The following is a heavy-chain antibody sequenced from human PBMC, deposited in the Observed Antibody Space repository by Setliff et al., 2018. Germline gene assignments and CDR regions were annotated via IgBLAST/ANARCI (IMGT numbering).Heavy chain of an antibody. D-gene: IGHD4-17*01. J-gene: IGHJ3*02. CDR3: ARDPLTTNRRRAFDI. CDR2: IYVNGGST. CDR1: GDSISSGIYH. Sequence: SETLSLTCSVSGDSISSGIYHWSWIRQPAGKGLEWIGRIYVNGGSTTYSPSLKSRVTISVDTSKNQFSLKLSSVTAADTAVYYCARDPLTTNRRRAFDIWGQGTMVTVSS. V-gene: IGHV4-61*02.